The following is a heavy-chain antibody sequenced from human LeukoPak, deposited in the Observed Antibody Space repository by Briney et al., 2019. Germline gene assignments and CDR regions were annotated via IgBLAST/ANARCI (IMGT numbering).Heavy chain of an antibody. J-gene: IGHJ4*02. D-gene: IGHD1-26*01. CDR2: FDPEDGKT. V-gene: IGHV1-24*01. Sequence: ASVKVSCKVSGYTLTELSIHWVRQAPGKGLEWMGGFDPEDGKTIYSQKFQGRVTMTRDTSTSIVYMELSSLGSEDTAVYYCARAGENYYDFYYWGQGTLVTVSS. CDR3: ARAGENYYDFYY. CDR1: GYTLTELS.